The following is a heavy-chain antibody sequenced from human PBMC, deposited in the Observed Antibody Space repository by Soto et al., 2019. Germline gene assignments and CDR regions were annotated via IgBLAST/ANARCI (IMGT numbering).Heavy chain of an antibody. J-gene: IGHJ4*02. Sequence: PGGSLRLSCAASGFTFSSYAMSRVRQAPGKGLDWVSAVGTGGTAYYADSVKGRFTISRDNSKNTLYLQMNSLRAEDTSVYYCAKEGGLSGSYYISSSYYFDYWGQGTLVTVSS. CDR2: VGTGGTA. CDR3: AKEGGLSGSYYISSSYYFDY. V-gene: IGHV3-23*01. CDR1: GFTFSSYA. D-gene: IGHD1-26*01.